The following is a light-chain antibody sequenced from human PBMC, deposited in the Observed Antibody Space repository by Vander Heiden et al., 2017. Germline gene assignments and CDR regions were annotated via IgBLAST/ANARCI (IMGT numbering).Light chain of an antibody. V-gene: IGLV1-44*01. Sequence: QPVLTQPPSASATPGQRVTISCSGSSSNIGRNNVNWYQQLPGATPNLLIFCNNQRPSGVPDRFSGSKSGTSASLAISGPQSEDEGDYYCATWDDGLNHYFVFGTGTRVTVL. CDR2: CNN. CDR1: SSNIGRNN. CDR3: ATWDDGLNHYFV. J-gene: IGLJ1*01.